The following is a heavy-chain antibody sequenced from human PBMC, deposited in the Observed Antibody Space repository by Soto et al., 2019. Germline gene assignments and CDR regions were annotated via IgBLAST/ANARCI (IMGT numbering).Heavy chain of an antibody. D-gene: IGHD4-17*01. J-gene: IGHJ6*02. CDR1: GGTFSSYA. CDR2: IIPIFGTA. V-gene: IGHV1-69*13. CDR3: ARADYAPHRGGGYYYGMDV. Sequence: SVKVSCKASGGTFSSYAISWVRQAPGQGLEWMGGIIPIFGTASYAQKFQGRVTITADESTSTAYMELSSLRSEDTAVYYCARADYAPHRGGGYYYGMDVWGQGTTVTVSS.